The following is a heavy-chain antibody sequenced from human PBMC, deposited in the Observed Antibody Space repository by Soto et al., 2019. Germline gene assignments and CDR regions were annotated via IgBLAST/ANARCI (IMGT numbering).Heavy chain of an antibody. V-gene: IGHV3-33*01. CDR1: GFTFSSYG. D-gene: IGHD1-7*01. CDR2: IWYDGSNK. CDR3: ARVPSGGTGVDY. Sequence: QVQLVESGGGVVQPGRSLRLSCAASGFTFSSYGMHWVRQAPGKGLEWVAVIWYDGSNKYYADSVKGRFTISRDNSKNTLYLQMNSLRAGDTAVYYCARVPSGGTGVDYWGQGTLVTVSS. J-gene: IGHJ4*02.